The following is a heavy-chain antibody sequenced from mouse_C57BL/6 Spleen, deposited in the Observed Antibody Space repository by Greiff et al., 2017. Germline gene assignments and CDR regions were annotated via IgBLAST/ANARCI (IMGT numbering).Heavy chain of an antibody. CDR1: GYTFTSYW. J-gene: IGHJ4*01. D-gene: IGHD2-3*01. CDR2: IYPGSGST. V-gene: IGHV1-55*01. Sequence: QVQLRQSGAELVKPGASVTMSCKASGYTFTSYWITWVKQRPGQGLEWIGDIYPGSGSTNYNEKFKSKATLTVDTSSSTAYMQLSSLTSEDSAVYYCASRYDPYAMDYWGQGTSVTVSS. CDR3: ASRYDPYAMDY.